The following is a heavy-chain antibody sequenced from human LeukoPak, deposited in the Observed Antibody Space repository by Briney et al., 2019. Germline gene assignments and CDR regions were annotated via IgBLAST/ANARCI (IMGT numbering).Heavy chain of an antibody. CDR1: GGSISRYY. CDR3: ARHRPGPYYYDSSGGFDY. Sequence: SETLSLTCTVSGGSISRYYWSWIRQPPGKGLEWIGYIYYSGSTNYNPSLKSRVTISVDTSKNQFSLKLSSVTAADTAVYYCARHRPGPYYYDSSGGFDYWGQGTLATVSS. V-gene: IGHV4-59*08. CDR2: IYYSGST. D-gene: IGHD3-22*01. J-gene: IGHJ4*02.